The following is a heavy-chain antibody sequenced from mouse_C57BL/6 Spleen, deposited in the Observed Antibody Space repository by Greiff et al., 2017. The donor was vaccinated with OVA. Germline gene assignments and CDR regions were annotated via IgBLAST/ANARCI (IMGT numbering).Heavy chain of an antibody. CDR1: GYTFTSYW. V-gene: IGHV1-61*01. CDR3: AREAIKGFAY. CDR2: IYPSDSET. Sequence: QVQLQQSGAELVRPGSSVKLSCKASGYTFTSYWMDWVKQRPGQGLEWIGNIYPSDSETHYNQKFKDKATLTVDKSSSTAYMQLSSLTSEDSAVYYCAREAIKGFAYWGQGTLVTVSA. D-gene: IGHD1-3*01. J-gene: IGHJ3*01.